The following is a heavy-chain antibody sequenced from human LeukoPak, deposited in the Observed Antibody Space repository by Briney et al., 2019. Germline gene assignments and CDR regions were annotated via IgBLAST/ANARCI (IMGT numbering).Heavy chain of an antibody. CDR2: IGTAGDT. CDR1: GFTFSSYD. CDR3: ARGVGYSSGWYRGGHYYYGMDV. D-gene: IGHD6-19*01. J-gene: IGHJ6*02. Sequence: PGGSLRLSCAASGFTFSSYDMHWVRQATGKGLEWVSAIGTAGDTYYPGSVKGRFTISRENAKNPLYLQMNSLRAGDTAVYYCARGVGYSSGWYRGGHYYYGMDVWGQGTTVTVSS. V-gene: IGHV3-13*01.